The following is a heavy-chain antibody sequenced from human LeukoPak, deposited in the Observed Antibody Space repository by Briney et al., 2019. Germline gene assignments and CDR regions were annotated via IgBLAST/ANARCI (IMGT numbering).Heavy chain of an antibody. J-gene: IGHJ4*02. V-gene: IGHV3-15*01. CDR2: IKSKTDGGTT. Sequence: GGSLRLSCAASGFTFSNAWMSWVRQAPGKGLERVGRIKSKTDGGTTDYAAPVKGRFTISRDDSKNTLYLQMNSLKTEDTAVYYCTTDWHIVVVPAATTLHFGYWGQGTLVTVSS. D-gene: IGHD2-2*01. CDR1: GFTFSNAW. CDR3: TTDWHIVVVPAATTLHFGY.